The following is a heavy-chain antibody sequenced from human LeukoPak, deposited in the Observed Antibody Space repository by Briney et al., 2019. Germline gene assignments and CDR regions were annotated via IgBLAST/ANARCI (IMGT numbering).Heavy chain of an antibody. Sequence: GGSLRLSCAASGFTFGSYGMHWVRQAPGKGLEWVAVISYDGSNKYYADSVKGRFTISRDNSKNTLYLQMNSLRAEDTAVYYCAKDAEGGVPELYYFDYWGQGTLVTVSS. V-gene: IGHV3-30*18. CDR1: GFTFGSYG. D-gene: IGHD3-16*01. CDR2: ISYDGSNK. CDR3: AKDAEGGVPELYYFDY. J-gene: IGHJ4*02.